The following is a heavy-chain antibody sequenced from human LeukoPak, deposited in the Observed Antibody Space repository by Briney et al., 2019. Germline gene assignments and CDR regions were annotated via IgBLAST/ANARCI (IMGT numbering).Heavy chain of an antibody. V-gene: IGHV1-46*01. Sequence: EASVKVSCKASGYTFTSYYMHWVRQAPGQGLEWMVIINPSGGSTSYAQKFQGRVTMTRDTSTSTVYMELSSLRSEDTAVYYCARDGKYSSGWITAFDIWGQGTMVTVSS. CDR1: GYTFTSYY. CDR2: INPSGGST. CDR3: ARDGKYSSGWITAFDI. D-gene: IGHD6-19*01. J-gene: IGHJ3*02.